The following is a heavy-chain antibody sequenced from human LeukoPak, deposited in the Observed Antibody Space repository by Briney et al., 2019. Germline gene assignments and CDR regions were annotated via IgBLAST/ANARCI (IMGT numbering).Heavy chain of an antibody. CDR3: ARVAYSSSWRERYKYYLDY. D-gene: IGHD6-13*01. CDR2: ISSSGSTI. Sequence: GGSLRLSCAATGFTFSDYYMSWIRQAPGKGLEWVSYISSSGSTIYYADSVKGRFTISRDNAKNSLYLQMNSLRADDTAVYYCARVAYSSSWRERYKYYLDYWGQGTLVTVSS. V-gene: IGHV3-11*04. J-gene: IGHJ4*02. CDR1: GFTFSDYY.